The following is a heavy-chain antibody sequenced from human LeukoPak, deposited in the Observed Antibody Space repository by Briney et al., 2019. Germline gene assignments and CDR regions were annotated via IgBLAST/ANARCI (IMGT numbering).Heavy chain of an antibody. J-gene: IGHJ6*02. D-gene: IGHD6-13*01. Sequence: ASVKVSCKASGYTFTSYGISWVRQAPGQGLEWMGWISAYNGNTNYAQKLQGRVTMTTDTSTSTAYMELRSLRSDDTAVYYCARDFYEPPAGSYYYYYGMDVWGQGTTVTVSS. CDR2: ISAYNGNT. CDR1: GYTFTSYG. CDR3: ARDFYEPPAGSYYYYYGMDV. V-gene: IGHV1-18*01.